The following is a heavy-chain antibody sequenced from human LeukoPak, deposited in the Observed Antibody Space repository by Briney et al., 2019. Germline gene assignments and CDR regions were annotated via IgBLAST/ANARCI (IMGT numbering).Heavy chain of an antibody. CDR1: GYTFTSYE. CDR3: ARDNSVGDTAWWFDP. J-gene: IGHJ5*02. D-gene: IGHD1-26*01. V-gene: IGHV1-8*01. Sequence: GASVKVSCKASGYTFTSYEINWVRQATGQGLEWMGWMNPNSGNTGYAQKFQGRLSLTRDMSTSTDYMELSSLRSEDTAVYYCARDNSVGDTAWWFDPWGQGTLVTVSS. CDR2: MNPNSGNT.